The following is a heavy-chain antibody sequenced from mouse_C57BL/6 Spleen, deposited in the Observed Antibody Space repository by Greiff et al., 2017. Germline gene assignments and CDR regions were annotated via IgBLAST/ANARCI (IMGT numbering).Heavy chain of an antibody. CDR3: ARREGTAHFDY. Sequence: EVKLVESGGGLVKPGGSLKLSCAASGFTFSSYTMSWVRQTPEKRLEWVATISGGGGNTYYPDSVKGRFTISRDNAKNTLYLQMSSLRSEDTALYYCARREGTAHFDYWGQGTTLTVSS. CDR1: GFTFSSYT. V-gene: IGHV5-9*01. CDR2: ISGGGGNT. D-gene: IGHD4-1*01. J-gene: IGHJ2*01.